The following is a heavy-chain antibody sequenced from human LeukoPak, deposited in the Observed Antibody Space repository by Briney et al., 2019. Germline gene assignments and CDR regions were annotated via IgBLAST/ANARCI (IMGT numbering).Heavy chain of an antibody. CDR1: GFTFRNHG. Sequence: PGGSLRLSCAASGFTFRNHGFHWVRQAPGKGLEWAALTWSGGRNVFYSDSVKGRFSISRDDARNTLYLQMSSLRDEDTAVYFCARDRGYCGGDGCYSTYFDYWGQGTPVTVSS. D-gene: IGHD2-15*01. CDR3: ARDRGYCGGDGCYSTYFDY. V-gene: IGHV3-33*01. CDR2: TWSGGRNV. J-gene: IGHJ4*02.